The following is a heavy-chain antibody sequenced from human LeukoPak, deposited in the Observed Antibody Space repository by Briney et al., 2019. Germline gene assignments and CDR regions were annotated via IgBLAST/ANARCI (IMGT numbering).Heavy chain of an antibody. CDR1: RGSITSYY. V-gene: IGHV4-59*01. CDR3: ARVPFDTDSYYYYFGMDV. CDR2: IHYSGSP. J-gene: IGHJ6*02. Sequence: SETLSLTCTVSRGSITSYYWSWIRQPPGKRLEWIGYIHYSGSPNYNPSLKSRVTMSVETSKNQFSLKLSSVTAADTAVYYCARVPFDTDSYYYYFGMDVWGQGTTVTVSS. D-gene: IGHD2-21*02.